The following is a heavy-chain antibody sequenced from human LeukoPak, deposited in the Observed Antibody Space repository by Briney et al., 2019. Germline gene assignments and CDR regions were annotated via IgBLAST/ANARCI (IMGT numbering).Heavy chain of an antibody. D-gene: IGHD3-3*01. Sequence: PGGSLRLSCAASGFTFSRYAMTWVRQAPGKGLEWVSTISGVGDRTYFADSVKGRFTVSRDNAKSTLYLQMNRLRAEDTAVYYCAEGFCDKTFGVVTANCLWGQGILVIVSS. V-gene: IGHV3-23*01. CDR3: AEGFCDKTFGVVTANCL. J-gene: IGHJ4*02. CDR2: ISGVGDRT. CDR1: GFTFSRYA.